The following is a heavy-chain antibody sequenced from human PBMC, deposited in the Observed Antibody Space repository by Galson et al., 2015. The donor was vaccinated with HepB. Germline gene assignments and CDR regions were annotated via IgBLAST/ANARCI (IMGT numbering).Heavy chain of an antibody. CDR2: ITPSGDNT. D-gene: IGHD6-19*01. CDR3: AKVFPEKTDGWYRQALYYFDS. V-gene: IGHV3-23*01. J-gene: IGHJ4*01. CDR1: GFPFSCYA. Sequence: SLRLSCAASGFPFSCYAMTWVRQAPGKGLEWVSAITPSGDNTYSADSLKGRFTISRDNSKNTVFLQMNSLRADDTAIYFCAKVFPEKTDGWYRQALYYFDSWGHGTRVTVSS.